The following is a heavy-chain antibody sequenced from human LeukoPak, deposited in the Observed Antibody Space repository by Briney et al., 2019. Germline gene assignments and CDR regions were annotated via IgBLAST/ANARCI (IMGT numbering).Heavy chain of an antibody. CDR1: GITVSSNY. J-gene: IGHJ3*02. Sequence: PGGSLRLSCVASGITVSSNYMSWVRQAPGRGLEWVSTIHTDGNTNYAESVKGRFIIPRDDSKNTLHVQMNSLRAEDTAVYYCARDPPHSDAFDIWGQGTMVTVSS. V-gene: IGHV3-66*01. CDR3: ARDPPHSDAFDI. CDR2: IHTDGNT.